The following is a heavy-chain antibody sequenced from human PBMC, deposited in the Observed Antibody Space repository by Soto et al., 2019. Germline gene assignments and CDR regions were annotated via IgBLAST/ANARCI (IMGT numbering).Heavy chain of an antibody. D-gene: IGHD1-26*01. J-gene: IGHJ6*02. CDR2: IYPGDSNS. CDR3: ARLDSGSYPYYYYYYGMDV. Sequence: PGESLKISCKGSGYSFTTYWIGWVRQMPGKGLEWMGGIYPGDSNSRYSPSFQGQVTISADNSISTAYLQWSSLKASDTAMYYCARLDSGSYPYYYYYYGMDVWGQGTTVTVSS. CDR1: GYSFTTYW. V-gene: IGHV5-51*01.